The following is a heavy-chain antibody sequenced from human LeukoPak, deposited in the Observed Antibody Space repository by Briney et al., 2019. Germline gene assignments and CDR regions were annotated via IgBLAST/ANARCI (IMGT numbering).Heavy chain of an antibody. CDR3: AIAPRDGYGFGY. J-gene: IGHJ4*02. CDR2: IYYSGST. V-gene: IGHV4-59*08. Sequence: SETLSLTCTVSGGSISSYYWSWIRQPPGKGLEWIGYIYYSGSTNYNPSLKSRVTISVDTSKNQFSLKLSSVTAADTAVYYCAIAPRDGYGFGYWGQGTLVTVSS. D-gene: IGHD5-24*01. CDR1: GGSISSYY.